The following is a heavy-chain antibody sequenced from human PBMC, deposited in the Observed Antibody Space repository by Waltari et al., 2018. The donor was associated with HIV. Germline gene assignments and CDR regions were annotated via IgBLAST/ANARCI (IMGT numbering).Heavy chain of an antibody. V-gene: IGHV3-74*01. CDR3: ARASHYFEFSTFDGDYYFDL. J-gene: IGHJ4*02. CDR1: GFSVSNHG. CDR2: INRDGSTR. D-gene: IGHD3-9*01. Sequence: VQLVESGGGSIKSGGSLRLSCAASGFSVSNHGLEGARQGPGKGLVWLGRINRDGSTREYADAVKGRFVISRDNARNTVYLQVNSLRVEDTAVYYCARASHYFEFSTFDGDYYFDLWGRGTRVAVSS.